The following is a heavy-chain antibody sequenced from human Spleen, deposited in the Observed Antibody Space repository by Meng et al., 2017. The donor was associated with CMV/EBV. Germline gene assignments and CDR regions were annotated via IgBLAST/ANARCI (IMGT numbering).Heavy chain of an antibody. J-gene: IGHJ6*02. CDR2: IYTAATRT. Sequence: GESLKISCAVSGLTFSHAWMNWVRQAPGKGLEWVSVIYTAATRTYYADSVKGRFTISRDDSKNMVFLRMDSLRVEDTAVYYCAKGTYGDYWYGMDVWGQGTTVTVSS. CDR3: AKGTYGDYWYGMDV. D-gene: IGHD4-17*01. V-gene: IGHV3-23*03. CDR1: GLTFSHAW.